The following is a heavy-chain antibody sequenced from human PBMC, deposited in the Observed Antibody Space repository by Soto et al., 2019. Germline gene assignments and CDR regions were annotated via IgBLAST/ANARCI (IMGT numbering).Heavy chain of an antibody. D-gene: IGHD6-19*01. V-gene: IGHV1-58*01. CDR2: IVLGNGNT. Sequence: VKVSCKASGFTFTSSAXRGVRQARGQPLEWIGWIVLGNGNTNYAQKFQGRVTITRDKSTSTAYMDLSRLRSDDTAMYYCAARIGNIGWYWLDAWGQGTQVTVSS. CDR3: AARIGNIGWYWLDA. J-gene: IGHJ5*02. CDR1: GFTFTSSA.